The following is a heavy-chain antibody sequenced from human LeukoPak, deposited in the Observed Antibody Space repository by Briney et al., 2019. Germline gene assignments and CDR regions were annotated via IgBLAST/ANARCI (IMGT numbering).Heavy chain of an antibody. Sequence: SETLSLTCTVSGDSVNSGSYYWIWIPHPPGKPLEWIGYIYYSGSTNYNPTLKSRVTISVDTSKNQFSLKLSSVTAADTAVYYCARGAYSYGPPHFDLWGRGTLVTVSS. D-gene: IGHD5-18*01. J-gene: IGHJ2*01. CDR1: GDSVNSGSYY. CDR3: ARGAYSYGPPHFDL. V-gene: IGHV4-61*01. CDR2: IYYSGST.